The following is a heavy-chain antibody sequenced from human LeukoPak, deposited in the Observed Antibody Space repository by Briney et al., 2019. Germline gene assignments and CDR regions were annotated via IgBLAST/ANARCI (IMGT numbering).Heavy chain of an antibody. CDR1: GFTVSSSH. CDR3: VRGDNGFAY. J-gene: IGHJ4*02. V-gene: IGHV3-53*01. Sequence: GGSLRLSCAASGFTVSSSHMSWVRQAPVKGLEWVSLIYSRGSTHHADSVKGRFTISRDNSKNTLYLQMNSLRGEDTAVYYCVRGDNGFAYWGQGTLVTVSS. CDR2: IYSRGST. D-gene: IGHD4-17*01.